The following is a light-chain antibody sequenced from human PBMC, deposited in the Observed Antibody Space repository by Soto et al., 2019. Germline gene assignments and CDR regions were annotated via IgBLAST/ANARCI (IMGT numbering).Light chain of an antibody. CDR1: QTVDSRY. Sequence: EIVLTQSPGTLSLSPGETATLSCRASQTVDSRYLAWYQQKRGQAPPLLIYAPSSRATGGQERFSGGGSGQDFTLTIRRLEPEDFAVYYCQLYDSTGWTFGQGTK. CDR3: QLYDSTGWT. CDR2: APS. V-gene: IGKV3-20*01. J-gene: IGKJ1*01.